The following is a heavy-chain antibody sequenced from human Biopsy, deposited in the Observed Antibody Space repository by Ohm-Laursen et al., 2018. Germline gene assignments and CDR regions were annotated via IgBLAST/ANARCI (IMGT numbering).Heavy chain of an antibody. Sequence: SLRLSCAASGFTFNNYWMHWVRQAPGKGLVWVPRSNTDGSHTNYADSVKGRFTTSTDNAKNTLYLYMSSLTADDTAVYYCALQSVAQMKNFDYWGQGTLVTVSS. CDR1: GFTFNNYW. CDR2: SNTDGSHT. J-gene: IGHJ4*02. CDR3: ALQSVAQMKNFDY. V-gene: IGHV3-74*01. D-gene: IGHD6-19*01.